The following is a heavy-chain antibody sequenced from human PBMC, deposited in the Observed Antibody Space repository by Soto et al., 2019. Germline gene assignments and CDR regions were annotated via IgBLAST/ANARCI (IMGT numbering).Heavy chain of an antibody. CDR3: AKEFCDPNGCYGRWLDP. CDR1: GGSISSFY. CDR2: VFYSGST. D-gene: IGHD2-15*01. J-gene: IGHJ5*02. Sequence: VQLQESGPGLAKPSETLSLTCTVSGGSISSFYWSWIRQPPGKGLEWIGNVFYSGSTIYNASLKSRVTISVDTSNNQFSLKLSSVTAADTAVYYCAKEFCDPNGCYGRWLDPWGKGTLVTVSS. V-gene: IGHV4-59*01.